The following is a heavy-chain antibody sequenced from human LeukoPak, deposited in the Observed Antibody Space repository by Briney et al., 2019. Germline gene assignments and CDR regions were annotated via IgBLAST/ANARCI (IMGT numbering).Heavy chain of an antibody. CDR1: GGSISSYY. J-gene: IGHJ4*02. V-gene: IGHV4-59*01. CDR2: IYYSGST. CDR3: ARSNSGYYGDY. D-gene: IGHD3-22*01. Sequence: SETLSLTCTVSGGSISSYYWSWIRQPPGKGLEWIGYIYYSGSTNYNPSLKSRVTISIDTSKNQFSLKLSSVTAADTAVYYCARSNSGYYGDYWGQGTLVTVSS.